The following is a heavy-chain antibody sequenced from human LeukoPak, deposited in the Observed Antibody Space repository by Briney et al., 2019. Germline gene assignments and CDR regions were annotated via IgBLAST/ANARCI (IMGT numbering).Heavy chain of an antibody. CDR3: ARYTMVRGFDY. CDR1: GFTFSSYE. D-gene: IGHD3-10*01. J-gene: IGHJ4*02. CDR2: ISSSGSTI. V-gene: IGHV3-48*03. Sequence: GGPLRLSCAASGFTFSSYEMNWVRKAPGKGLEWVSYISSSGSTIYYADSVKGRFTISRDNAKNSLYLQMNSLRAEDTAVYYCARYTMVRGFDYWGQGTLVTVSS.